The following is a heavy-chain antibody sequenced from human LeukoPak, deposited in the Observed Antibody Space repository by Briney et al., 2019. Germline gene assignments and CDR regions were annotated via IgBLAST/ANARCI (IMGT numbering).Heavy chain of an antibody. CDR3: VRDLGGRSGH. V-gene: IGHV3-74*01. J-gene: IGHJ4*02. D-gene: IGHD1-26*01. CDR2: INSDGSTT. Sequence: WVSRINSDGSTTNYADSVKGRSTIFRDNAKNTLYLQMNSLRAEDTAVYYCVRDLGGRSGHWGQGTLVTVSS.